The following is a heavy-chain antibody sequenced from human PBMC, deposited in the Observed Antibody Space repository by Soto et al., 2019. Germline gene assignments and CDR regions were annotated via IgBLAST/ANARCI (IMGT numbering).Heavy chain of an antibody. CDR1: GGSISSYY. D-gene: IGHD3-10*01. CDR3: ARHQGYYGSGSYSIYFDY. J-gene: IGHJ4*02. V-gene: IGHV4-59*08. CDR2: IYYSGST. Sequence: SETLSLTCTVSGGSISSYYWSWIRQPPGKGLEWIGYIYYSGSTNYNTSLQSRVTISVDTSKNQFSIKLSSVTAAATAVYYCARHQGYYGSGSYSIYFDYWGQGTLVTVSS.